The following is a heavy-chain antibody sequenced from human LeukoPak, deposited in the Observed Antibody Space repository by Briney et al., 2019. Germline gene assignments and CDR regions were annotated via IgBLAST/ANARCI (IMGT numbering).Heavy chain of an antibody. J-gene: IGHJ6*03. CDR2: IYYSGYT. D-gene: IGHD3-10*01. Sequence: SETLSLTCTVSGGSISSYYWSWIRQPPGKGLEWIGYIYYSGYTNYNPSLKSRVTISIDTSKNQFSLKLSSVTAADTAVYYCARTTMVRGTYYMDVWGKGTTVTISS. CDR1: GGSISSYY. V-gene: IGHV4-59*01. CDR3: ARTTMVRGTYYMDV.